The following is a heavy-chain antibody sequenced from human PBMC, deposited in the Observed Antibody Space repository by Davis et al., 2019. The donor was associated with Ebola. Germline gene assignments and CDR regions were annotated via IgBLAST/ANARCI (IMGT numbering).Heavy chain of an antibody. CDR3: ARYCSGGSCQNYYWFDP. CDR2: ISYSGNT. D-gene: IGHD2-15*01. CDR1: GGSISSTNYY. V-gene: IGHV4-39*01. Sequence: MPSETLSLTCTVSGGSISSTNYYWGWIRQPPGKGLEWIGSISYSGNTYYNPSLKSRLTISVDTSKNQFSLKLNSVTAADTAVYYCARYCSGGSCQNYYWFDPWGQGTLVTVSS. J-gene: IGHJ5*02.